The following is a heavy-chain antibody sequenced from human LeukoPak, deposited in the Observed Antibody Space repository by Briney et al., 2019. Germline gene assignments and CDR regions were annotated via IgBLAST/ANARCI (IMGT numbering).Heavy chain of an antibody. Sequence: PGGSLRLSCSASGFTFSSYAMHWVRQAPGKGLEYVSAISSNGGSTYYADSVKGRFTISRDNFKNTLYLQMSSLRAEDTAVYYCVKDARIMITFGGVIVDYWGQGTLVTVSS. V-gene: IGHV3-64D*06. CDR1: GFTFSSYA. CDR2: ISSNGGST. CDR3: VKDARIMITFGGVIVDY. D-gene: IGHD3-16*02. J-gene: IGHJ4*02.